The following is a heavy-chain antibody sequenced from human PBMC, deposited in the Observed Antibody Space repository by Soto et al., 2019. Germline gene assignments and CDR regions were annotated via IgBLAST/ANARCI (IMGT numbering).Heavy chain of an antibody. V-gene: IGHV5-51*01. CDR3: ARRQAAAGDNDLTFDY. CDR1: GNSFNNW. CDR2: IYPGDSDT. Sequence: GESLKISCKGLGNSFNNWIGWVRQMPGKGLEWVGIIYPGDSDTRYSPSFQGQVTISADKSISTAYLQWSSLKASDTAMYYCARRQAAAGDNDLTFDYWGQGTLVTVSS. D-gene: IGHD6-13*01. J-gene: IGHJ4*02.